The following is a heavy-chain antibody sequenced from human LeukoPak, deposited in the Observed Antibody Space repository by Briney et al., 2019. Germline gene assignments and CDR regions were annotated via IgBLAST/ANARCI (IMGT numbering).Heavy chain of an antibody. V-gene: IGHV4-30-4*01. Sequence: IPSETLSLTCTVSGGSISSGDYYWSWLRQPPGKGLEWIGYIYYSGSTYYNPSLKSRVTISVDTSKNQFSLTLRPVTAADTAVYYCARDKGGDYFDYWGQGTLVTVSS. CDR1: GGSISSGDYY. D-gene: IGHD3-16*01. CDR2: IYYSGST. CDR3: ARDKGGDYFDY. J-gene: IGHJ4*02.